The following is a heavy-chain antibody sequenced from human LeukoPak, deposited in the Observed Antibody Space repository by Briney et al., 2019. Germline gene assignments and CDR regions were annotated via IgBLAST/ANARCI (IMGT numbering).Heavy chain of an antibody. V-gene: IGHV1-3*01. D-gene: IGHD6-13*01. CDR3: ARDWGKAAAGNAV. J-gene: IGHJ4*02. CDR2: INAGNGNT. Sequence: ASVKVSCKASGYTSTSYAMHWVRQAPGQRLEWMGWINAGNGNTKYSQKFQGRVTITRDTSASTAYMELSSLRSEDTAVYYCARDWGKAAAGNAVWGQGTLVTVSS. CDR1: GYTSTSYA.